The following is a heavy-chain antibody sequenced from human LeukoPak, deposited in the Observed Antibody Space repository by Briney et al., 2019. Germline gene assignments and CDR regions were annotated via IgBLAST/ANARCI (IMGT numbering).Heavy chain of an antibody. CDR1: GFTFSSYG. V-gene: IGHV3-30*18. D-gene: IGHD3-10*01. J-gene: IGHJ3*02. CDR2: ISYDGSNT. CDR3: AKNELLWFGEFDAFDI. Sequence: GGSLRLSCAASGFTFSSYGMHWVRQAPGKGLDWVAVISYDGSNTYYADSVKGRFTISRDNSKNMLYLQTNSLRAEDTAVYYCAKNELLWFGEFDAFDIWGQGTMVTVSS.